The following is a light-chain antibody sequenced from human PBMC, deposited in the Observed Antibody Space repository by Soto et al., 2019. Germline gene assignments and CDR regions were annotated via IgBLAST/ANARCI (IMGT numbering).Light chain of an antibody. CDR2: GAS. Sequence: EIVVTQSTATLSVSPGERATLSCRASQSVSSNLAWYQQKPGQAPRLLSYGASTRATGIPARVSGSGSWTEFNLTISSLQSEDFGVYYCQHYNNWPLTFGPGTKVDIK. J-gene: IGKJ3*01. CDR3: QHYNNWPLT. CDR1: QSVSSN. V-gene: IGKV3D-15*01.